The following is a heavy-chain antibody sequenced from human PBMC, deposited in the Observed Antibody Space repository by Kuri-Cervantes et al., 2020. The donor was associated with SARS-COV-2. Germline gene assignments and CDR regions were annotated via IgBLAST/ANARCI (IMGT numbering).Heavy chain of an antibody. J-gene: IGHJ4*02. D-gene: IGHD2-21*01. CDR1: GGSISSSSYY. CDR3: AGGGVVPVSFDY. V-gene: IGHV4-39*07. CDR2: IYYSGST. Sequence: AGSLRLSCTVSGGSISSSSYYWGWVRQPPGKGLEWIGSIYYSGSTYYNPSLKSRVTITVATSKNQFSLKLSSVTAADTAVYYCAGGGVVPVSFDYWGQGTLVTVSS.